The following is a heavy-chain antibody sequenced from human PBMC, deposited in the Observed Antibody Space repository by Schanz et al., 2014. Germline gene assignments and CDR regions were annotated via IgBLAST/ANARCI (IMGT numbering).Heavy chain of an antibody. V-gene: IGHV3-66*02. CDR1: GFAVDNYY. CDR3: ARPDPYCRSGTCSRAFDF. J-gene: IGHJ4*02. D-gene: IGHD2-15*01. Sequence: EVQLVASGGGLVQPGGSLRLSCAASGFAVDNYYMSCVRQAPGRGLEWVSIIFTDGRTYYADSVKGRFTISRDSSKNTLFLQMNSLRTEDTAVYSCARPDPYCRSGTCSRAFDFWGQGTLVTVSS. CDR2: IFTDGRT.